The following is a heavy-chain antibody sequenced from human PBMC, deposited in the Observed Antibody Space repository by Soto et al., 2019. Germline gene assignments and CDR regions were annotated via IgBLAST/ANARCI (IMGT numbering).Heavy chain of an antibody. CDR3: ARGNSGSYEGHDAFDI. V-gene: IGHV3-30-3*01. Sequence: GWSLRLSCASSVFTFSSYAMQWVRQAPGKGLEWVAVISYDGGNKYYADSVKGRFTISRDNSKNTLYLQMNSLRAEDTAVYYCARGNSGSYEGHDAFDIWGQGTMVTVSS. J-gene: IGHJ3*02. D-gene: IGHD1-26*01. CDR1: VFTFSSYA. CDR2: ISYDGGNK.